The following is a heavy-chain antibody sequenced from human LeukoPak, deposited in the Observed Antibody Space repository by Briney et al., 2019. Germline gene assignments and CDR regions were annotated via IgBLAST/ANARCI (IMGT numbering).Heavy chain of an antibody. D-gene: IGHD4-17*01. CDR2: INHSGST. CDR1: GGSFSGYY. Sequence: SETLSLTCAVYGGSFSGYYWSWIRQPPGKGLEWIGEINHSGSTNYNPSLESRVTISVDTSKNQFSLKLSSVTAADTAVYYCARARTTVTTPPHIDYWGQGTLVTVSS. CDR3: ARARTTVTTPPHIDY. J-gene: IGHJ4*02. V-gene: IGHV4-34*01.